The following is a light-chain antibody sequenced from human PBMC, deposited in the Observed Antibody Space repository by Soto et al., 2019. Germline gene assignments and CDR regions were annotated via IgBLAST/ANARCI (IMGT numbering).Light chain of an antibody. CDR2: KAP. V-gene: IGKV1-5*03. CDR1: QSVSSW. Sequence: DIQMTQSPSTLSASVGDRVTITCRASQSVSSWLAWYQQKPGKAPKLLIYKAPTLESGVPSRFSGSGSGTEFTLTISSLQPDDFATYYCQQYNSYSPRTFGQGTKVDIK. CDR3: QQYNSYSPRT. J-gene: IGKJ1*01.